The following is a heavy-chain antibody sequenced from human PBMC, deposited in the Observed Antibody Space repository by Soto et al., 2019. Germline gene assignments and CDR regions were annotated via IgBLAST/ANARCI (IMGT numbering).Heavy chain of an antibody. J-gene: IGHJ6*02. D-gene: IGHD4-17*01. CDR1: GYTFTSYG. Sequence: ASVKVSCKASGYTFTSYGIGWVRQAPGQGLEWMGWISAYNGNTNYAQKLQGRVTMTTDTSTSTAYMELRSLRSDDTAVYYCASVGYFGDYSGYYYYYYGMDVWGQGTTVTV. CDR2: ISAYNGNT. CDR3: ASVGYFGDYSGYYYYYYGMDV. V-gene: IGHV1-18*01.